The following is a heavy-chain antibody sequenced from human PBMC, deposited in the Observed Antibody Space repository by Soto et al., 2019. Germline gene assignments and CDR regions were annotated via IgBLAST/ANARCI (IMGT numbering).Heavy chain of an antibody. D-gene: IGHD6-13*01. CDR3: ARVDQQPYYPYLYGMHX. CDR2: IKQDGSEK. V-gene: IGHV3-7*01. J-gene: IGHJ6*02. Sequence: EGSLRLSCAASGFTFSSYWMSWVRQAPGQGLEWVSNIKQDGSEKYYVYSVKVRFTISIDNANNALYLQMNSLRAEDTAVYYCARVDQQPYYPYLYGMHXWGQGAPATVS. CDR1: GFTFSSYW.